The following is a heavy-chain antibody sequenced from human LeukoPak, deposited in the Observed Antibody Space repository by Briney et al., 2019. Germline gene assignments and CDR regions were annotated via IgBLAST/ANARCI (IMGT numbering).Heavy chain of an antibody. CDR2: INPNSGGT. D-gene: IGHD5-24*01. Sequence: ASVKVSCKASGYTFTSYYMHWVRQAPGQGLEWMRWINPNSGGTNYAQKFQGRVTMTRDTSISTAYMELSRLRSDDTAVYYCARDRRDGYNYESWGQGTLVTVSS. J-gene: IGHJ4*02. CDR3: ARDRRDGYNYES. V-gene: IGHV1-2*02. CDR1: GYTFTSYY.